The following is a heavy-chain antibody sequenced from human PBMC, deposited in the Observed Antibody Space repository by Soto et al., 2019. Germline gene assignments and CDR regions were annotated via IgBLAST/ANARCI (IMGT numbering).Heavy chain of an antibody. V-gene: IGHV3-23*01. CDR1: GFTFSGYS. Sequence: EVHLLESGGALVQPGGSLSLSCAASGFTFSGYSMSWVRKSARKGLEWVAAILGSDGSTFYADSLKGRFTISRDDSKNNLFLEMKSLRPEDTAVYYCAKHPYVENIFYFEHWGQGTLVTVSS. CDR3: AKHPYVENIFYFEH. D-gene: IGHD3-3*02. J-gene: IGHJ4*02. CDR2: ILGSDGST.